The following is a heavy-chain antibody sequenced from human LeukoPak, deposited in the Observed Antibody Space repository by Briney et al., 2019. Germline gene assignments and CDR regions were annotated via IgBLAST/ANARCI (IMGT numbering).Heavy chain of an antibody. Sequence: SETLSLTCTVSGGSISSSNYYWGWIRQPPGKGLEWIGSIYYSGSTYYNPSLKSRVTISVDTSKNQFSLKLSSVTAADTAVYYCARKTRQQLVRKLDYWGQGTLVTVSS. J-gene: IGHJ4*02. CDR1: GGSISSSNYY. CDR3: ARKTRQQLVRKLDY. CDR2: IYYSGST. D-gene: IGHD6-13*01. V-gene: IGHV4-39*07.